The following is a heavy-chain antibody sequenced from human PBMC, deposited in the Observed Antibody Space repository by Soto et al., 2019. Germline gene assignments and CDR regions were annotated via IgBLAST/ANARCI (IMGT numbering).Heavy chain of an antibody. CDR3: ARVPNYYGSGSYYNPGMDV. CDR1: GFTFSSYS. Sequence: GGSLRLSCAASGFTFSSYSMNWVRQAPGKGLEWVSSISSSSSYIYYADSVKGRFTTSRDNAKNSLYLQMNSLRAEDTAVYYCARVPNYYGSGSYYNPGMDVWGQGTTVTVSS. CDR2: ISSSSSYI. V-gene: IGHV3-21*01. J-gene: IGHJ6*02. D-gene: IGHD3-10*01.